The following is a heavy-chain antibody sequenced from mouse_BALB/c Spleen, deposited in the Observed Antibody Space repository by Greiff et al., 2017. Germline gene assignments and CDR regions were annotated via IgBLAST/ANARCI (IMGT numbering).Heavy chain of an antibody. J-gene: IGHJ4*01. V-gene: IGHV1-67*01. CDR1: GYTFTDYA. Sequence: QVQLQQSGPELVRPGVSVKISCKGSGYTFTDYAMHWVKQSHAKSLEWIGVISTYYGNTNYNQKFKGKATMTVDKSSSTAYMELARLTSEDSAIYYCARRRFYAMDYWGQGTSVTVSS. CDR2: ISTYYGNT. CDR3: ARRRFYAMDY.